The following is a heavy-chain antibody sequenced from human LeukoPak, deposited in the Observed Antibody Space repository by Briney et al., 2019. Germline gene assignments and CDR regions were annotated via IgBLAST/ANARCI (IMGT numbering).Heavy chain of an antibody. J-gene: IGHJ4*02. CDR2: IYYSGST. CDR3: ARQVVVTAIRFDY. CDR1: GGSISSSSYY. Sequence: SETLSLTCTVSGGSISSSSYYWGWIRQPPGKGLEWIGSIYYSGSTYYNPSLKSRVTISVDTSKNQFSLRLSSVTAADTAVYYCARQVVVTAIRFDYWGQGTLVTVSS. D-gene: IGHD2-21*02. V-gene: IGHV4-39*01.